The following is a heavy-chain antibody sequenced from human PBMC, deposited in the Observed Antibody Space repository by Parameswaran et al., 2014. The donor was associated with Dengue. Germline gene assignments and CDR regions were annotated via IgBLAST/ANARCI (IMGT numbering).Heavy chain of an antibody. J-gene: IGHJ6*02. V-gene: IGHV1-69*04. CDR2: IIPILGIA. Sequence: WVRQAPGQGLEWMGRIIPILGIANYAQKFQGRVTITADKSTSTAYMELSSLRSEDTAVYYCARDRKQLVTEYYYYYGMDVWGQGTTVTVSS. D-gene: IGHD6-13*01. CDR3: ARDRKQLVTEYYYYYGMDV.